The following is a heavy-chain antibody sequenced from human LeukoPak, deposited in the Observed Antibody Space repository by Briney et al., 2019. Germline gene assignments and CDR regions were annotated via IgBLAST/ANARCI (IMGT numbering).Heavy chain of an antibody. D-gene: IGHD2-2*02. CDR3: AVGYCSSTSCYREYFQH. V-gene: IGHV4-38-2*01. CDR2: IYHSGST. Sequence: PSETLSLTCAVSGYSISSGYYWGWIRQPPGQGLEWIGTIYHSGSTYYNLSLKSRVTISVDTSKNQFSLKLSSVTAADTAVYYCAVGYCSSTSCYREYFQHWGQGTLVTVSS. J-gene: IGHJ1*01. CDR1: GYSISSGYY.